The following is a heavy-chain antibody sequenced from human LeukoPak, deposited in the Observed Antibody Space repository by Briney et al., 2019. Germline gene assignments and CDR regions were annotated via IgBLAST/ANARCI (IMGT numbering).Heavy chain of an antibody. CDR2: LYNAGST. V-gene: IGHV3-53*01. Sequence: PGGSLRLSCVASGFTVSNKYMSWVRQAPGKGLEWVSVLYNAGSTYYADSVKGRFTISRDNSKNTLYLQTYSLRAEDTAVYYCTREGGDFARYFDLWGRGTLVTVSS. D-gene: IGHD2-21*02. CDR3: TREGGDFARYFDL. J-gene: IGHJ2*01. CDR1: GFTVSNKY.